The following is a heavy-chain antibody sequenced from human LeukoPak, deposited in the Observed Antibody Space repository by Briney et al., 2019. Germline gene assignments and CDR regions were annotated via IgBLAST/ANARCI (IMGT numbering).Heavy chain of an antibody. CDR1: GGSISSYY. CDR2: IYYSGST. CDR3: ARSPTYYFDY. Sequence: SETLSLTCTVSGGSISSYYWSWIRQPPGKGLEWIGYIYYSGSTYYNPSLKSRVTISVDTSKNQFSLKLSSVTAADTAVYYCARSPTYYFDYWGQGTLVTASS. J-gene: IGHJ4*02. V-gene: IGHV4-59*12.